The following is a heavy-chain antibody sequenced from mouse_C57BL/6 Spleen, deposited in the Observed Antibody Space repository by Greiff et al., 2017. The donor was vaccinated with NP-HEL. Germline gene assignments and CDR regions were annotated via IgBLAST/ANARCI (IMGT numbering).Heavy chain of an antibody. J-gene: IGHJ4*01. V-gene: IGHV1-66*01. Sequence: VMLVESGPELVKPGASVKISCKASGYSFTSYYIHWVKQRPGQGLEWIGWIYPGSGNTKYNEKFKGKATLTADTSSSTAYIQLSSLTSEDSAVYYCAREEDYYGSSPMNYWGQGTSVTVSS. CDR2: IYPGSGNT. D-gene: IGHD1-1*01. CDR1: GYSFTSYY. CDR3: AREEDYYGSSPMNY.